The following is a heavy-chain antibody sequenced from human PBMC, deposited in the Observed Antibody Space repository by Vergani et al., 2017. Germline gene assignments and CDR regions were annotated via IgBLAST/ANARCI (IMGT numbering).Heavy chain of an antibody. Sequence: QVQLQESGPGLVKPSETLSLPCTVSGDSVISTDYHWGWIRQPPGKGLEWIGSMDYSGSTSYNPSLESRISISFETPKNQFALRLTSVTAADTAVYYWASKRGACRAAYCHSYDFWGPGTLIGVST. D-gene: IGHD2-15*01. CDR1: GDSVISTDYH. J-gene: IGHJ4*02. CDR3: ASKRGACRAAYCHSYDF. CDR2: MDYSGST. V-gene: IGHV4-39*01.